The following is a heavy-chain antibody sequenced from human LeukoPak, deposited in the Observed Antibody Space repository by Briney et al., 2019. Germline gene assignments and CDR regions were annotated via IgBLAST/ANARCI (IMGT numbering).Heavy chain of an antibody. CDR3: AGFRLSLNWFDP. J-gene: IGHJ5*02. Sequence: SETLSLTCTVSGASISSYYWAWIRQPAGKGLEWIGRIYTSGSTNYNPSLKSRVTISVDTSKNQFSLKLSSVTAADTAVYYCAGFRLSLNWFDPWGQGTLVTVSS. D-gene: IGHD2/OR15-2a*01. CDR2: IYTSGST. CDR1: GASISSYY. V-gene: IGHV4-4*07.